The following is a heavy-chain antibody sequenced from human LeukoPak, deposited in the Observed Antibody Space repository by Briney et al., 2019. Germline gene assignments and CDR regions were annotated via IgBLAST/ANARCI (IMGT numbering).Heavy chain of an antibody. CDR2: MNPNSGNT. J-gene: IGHJ5*02. D-gene: IGHD1-7*01. CDR3: ARGPSKLRGNWFDP. Sequence: VASVKVSCKASGYTFTSYDINWVRQATGQGLEWMGWMNPNSGNTGYAQKFQGRVTMTRSTSISTAYMELSSLRSEDPAVYYCARGPSKLRGNWFDPWGQGTLVTVSS. CDR1: GYTFTSYD. V-gene: IGHV1-8*01.